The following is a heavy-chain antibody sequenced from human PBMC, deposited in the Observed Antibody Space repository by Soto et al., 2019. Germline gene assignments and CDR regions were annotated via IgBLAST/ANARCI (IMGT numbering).Heavy chain of an antibody. CDR2: INHSGRT. J-gene: IGHJ6*03. CDR1: GGSFSGYY. D-gene: IGHD3-10*01. CDR3: ALPYYGSGSPSYMDV. Sequence: QVQLQQWGAGLLKPSETLSLTCAVYGGSFSGYYWSWIRQPPGKGLECIGEINHSGRTNYNPYLKSRVTISVDTSKNQFSLKLSSVTAADTAVYYCALPYYGSGSPSYMDVWGKGTTVTVSS. V-gene: IGHV4-34*01.